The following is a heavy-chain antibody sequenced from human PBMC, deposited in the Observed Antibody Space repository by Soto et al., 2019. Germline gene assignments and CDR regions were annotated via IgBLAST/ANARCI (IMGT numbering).Heavy chain of an antibody. CDR3: ARDQALYGDYVSHLDY. Sequence: LRLSCAASGFTFSSYGMHWVRQAPGKGLEWVAVIWYDGSNKYYADSVKGRFTISRDNSKNTLYLQMNSLRAEDTAVYYCARDQALYGDYVSHLDYWGQGTLVTVSS. CDR1: GFTFSSYG. CDR2: IWYDGSNK. D-gene: IGHD4-17*01. J-gene: IGHJ4*02. V-gene: IGHV3-33*01.